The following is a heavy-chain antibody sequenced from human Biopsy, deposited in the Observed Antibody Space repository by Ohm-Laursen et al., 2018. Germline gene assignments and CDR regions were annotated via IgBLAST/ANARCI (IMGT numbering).Heavy chain of an antibody. D-gene: IGHD1-26*01. J-gene: IGHJ2*01. Sequence: TLSLTCTVSGGSISRYYWSWIRQPPGKGLEWIGYIYYTGSTNYNPSLKSRVTISVDTSMNHLSLRLTFVTAADTAVYYCARHAPSYSGSYWRYFDLWGRGTLVTVSS. V-gene: IGHV4-59*08. CDR1: GGSISRYY. CDR2: IYYTGST. CDR3: ARHAPSYSGSYWRYFDL.